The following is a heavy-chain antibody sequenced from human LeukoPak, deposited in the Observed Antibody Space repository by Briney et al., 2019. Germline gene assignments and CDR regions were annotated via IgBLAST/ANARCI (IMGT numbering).Heavy chain of an antibody. J-gene: IGHJ4*02. CDR3: AKGSYSARIDY. V-gene: IGHV4-59*01. CDR2: IYYSGST. D-gene: IGHD1-26*01. CDR1: GGSISSYY. Sequence: SETLSLTCTVSGGSISSYYWSWIRQPPGKGLEWIGYIYYSGSTDYNPSLKSRVTISVDMSKNQFSLKLSSVTAADTAVYYCAKGSYSARIDYWGQGTLVTVSS.